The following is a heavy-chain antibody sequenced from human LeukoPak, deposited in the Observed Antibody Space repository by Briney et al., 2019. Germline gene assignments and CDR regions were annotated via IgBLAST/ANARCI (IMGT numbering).Heavy chain of an antibody. D-gene: IGHD5-18*01. Sequence: PGGSLRLSCAASGFTFSSYSMNWVRQAPGKGLEWVSSISSSSSYIYYADSVKGRFTISRDNAKNSLYLQMNSLRAEDTAVYYCAREGRAGVVDTAIRYYYMDVWGKGTTVTVSS. CDR2: ISSSSSYI. V-gene: IGHV3-21*01. CDR3: AREGRAGVVDTAIRYYYMDV. CDR1: GFTFSSYS. J-gene: IGHJ6*03.